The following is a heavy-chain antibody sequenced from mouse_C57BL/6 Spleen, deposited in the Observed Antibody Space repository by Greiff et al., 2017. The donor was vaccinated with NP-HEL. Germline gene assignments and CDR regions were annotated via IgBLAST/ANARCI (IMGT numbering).Heavy chain of an antibody. D-gene: IGHD1-1*01. J-gene: IGHJ1*03. V-gene: IGHV1-18*01. CDR2: INPNNGGT. CDR1: GYTFTDYN. Sequence: VHLKESGPELVKPGASVKIPCKASGYTFTDYNMDWVKQSHGKSLEWIGDINPNNGGTIYNQKFKGKATLTVDKSSSTAYMELRSLTSEDTAVYYCARLDYYGSSYGYFDVWGTGTTVTVSS. CDR3: ARLDYYGSSYGYFDV.